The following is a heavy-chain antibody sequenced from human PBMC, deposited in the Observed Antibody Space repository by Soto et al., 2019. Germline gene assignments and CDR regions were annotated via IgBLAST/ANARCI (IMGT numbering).Heavy chain of an antibody. CDR3: ARQIYDSDTGPNFQYYFDS. V-gene: IGHV5-10-1*01. J-gene: IGHJ4*02. Sequence: PGESLKSSCKGSGYSFAGYWITWVRQKPGKGLVWMGRIDPSDSQTYYSPSFRGHVTISVTKSITTVFLQWSSLRASDTAMYYCARQIYDSDTGPNFQYYFDSWGQGTPVTVSS. CDR1: GYSFAGYW. CDR2: IDPSDSQT. D-gene: IGHD3-22*01.